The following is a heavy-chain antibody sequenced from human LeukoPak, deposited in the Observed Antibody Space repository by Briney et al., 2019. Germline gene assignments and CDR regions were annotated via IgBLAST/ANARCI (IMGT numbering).Heavy chain of an antibody. CDR2: ISGSGGST. J-gene: IGHJ6*03. CDR1: GFTFSNYG. V-gene: IGHV3-23*01. D-gene: IGHD4-11*01. Sequence: PGGSLRLSCAASGFTFSNYGMSWVRQAPGKGLEWVSAISGSGGSTYYADSVKGRFTISRDNSKNTLYLQMSSLRAEDTAVYYCAKDLGVTGYYYYYMDVWGKGTTVTVSS. CDR3: AKDLGVTGYYYYYMDV.